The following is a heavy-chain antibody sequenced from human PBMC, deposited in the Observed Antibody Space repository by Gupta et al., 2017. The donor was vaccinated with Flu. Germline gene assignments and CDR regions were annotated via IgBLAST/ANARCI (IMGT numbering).Heavy chain of an antibody. D-gene: IGHD6-13*01. Sequence: EVQLVESGGGLVQPGGSLRLSCAASGFTFSSYEMNWVRQAPGKGLEWVSYISSSGSTIYYADSVKGRFTISRDNAKNSLYLQMNSLRAEDTAVYYCASTPGSSWYSDWFDPWGQGTLVTVSS. J-gene: IGHJ5*02. CDR2: ISSSGSTI. CDR1: GFTFSSYE. CDR3: ASTPGSSWYSDWFDP. V-gene: IGHV3-48*03.